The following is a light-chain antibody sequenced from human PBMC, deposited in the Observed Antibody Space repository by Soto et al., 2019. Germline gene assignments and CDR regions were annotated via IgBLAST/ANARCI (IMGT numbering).Light chain of an antibody. J-gene: IGKJ1*01. CDR2: KAS. V-gene: IGKV1-5*03. CDR3: QQYDTYWT. Sequence: PIAQSPSTLSSFVGDRGIITCRASQSISNWLAWYQQKPGKAPNLLIYKASSLKSGVPSRFSGSGSGTEFTLTISSLQPDDLATYYCQQYDTYWTFGQGTKVDIK. CDR1: QSISNW.